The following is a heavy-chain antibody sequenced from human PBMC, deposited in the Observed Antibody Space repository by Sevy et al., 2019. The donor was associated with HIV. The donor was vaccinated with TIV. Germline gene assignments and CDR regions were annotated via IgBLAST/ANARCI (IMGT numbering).Heavy chain of an antibody. CDR3: ATPLPSGWYEGTGGYFDL. Sequence: SETLSLTCTISGGSISSSSYYWGWIRQPPGKGLEWMGSLYSTGATSYNPSLGRRVTVSADTSRNRFYLKLDSVSGADTAVYYCATPLPSGWYEGTGGYFDLWGRGTLVTVSS. D-gene: IGHD6-19*01. CDR1: GGSISSSSYY. J-gene: IGHJ2*01. CDR2: LYSTGAT. V-gene: IGHV4-39*01.